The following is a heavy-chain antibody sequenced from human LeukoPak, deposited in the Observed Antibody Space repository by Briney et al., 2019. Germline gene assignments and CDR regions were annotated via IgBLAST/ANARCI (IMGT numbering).Heavy chain of an antibody. D-gene: IGHD5-24*01. CDR2: VFSIGSA. CDR1: GDSMTSYY. V-gene: IGHV4-59*01. J-gene: IGHJ4*02. Sequence: SETLSLTCTVSGDSMTSYYWSWIRQPPGKGLECIGYVFSIGSANYNPSLKTRATISVATSKNQFSLKLTSVTAADTAVYYCAGGPTIVKYYFGFWGQGTLVTVSS. CDR3: AGGPTIVKYYFGF.